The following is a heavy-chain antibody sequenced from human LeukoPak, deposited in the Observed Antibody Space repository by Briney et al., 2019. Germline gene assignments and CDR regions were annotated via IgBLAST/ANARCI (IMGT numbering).Heavy chain of an antibody. CDR2: ISWNSGSI. J-gene: IGHJ4*02. V-gene: IGHV3-9*01. CDR1: GFTFDDYA. CDR3: AKAPYDILTGYYGTSVYFDY. D-gene: IGHD3-9*01. Sequence: GGSLRLSCAASGFTFDDYAMHWVRQAPGKGLEWVSGISWNSGSIGYADSVKGRFTISRDNAKNSLYLQMNSLRAEDAALYYCAKAPYDILTGYYGTSVYFDYWGQGILVTVSS.